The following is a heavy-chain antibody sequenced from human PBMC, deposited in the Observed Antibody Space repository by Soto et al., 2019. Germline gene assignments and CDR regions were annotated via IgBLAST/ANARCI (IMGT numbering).Heavy chain of an antibody. Sequence: EVQLLESGGGLVQPGGSLRLSCAASGFMFSSYAMTWVRQAPGKGLEWVSALSGGGDSTYYAPSVRGRFAISEDNSKNTLYLQMNRMRAEDTAVYYCAIGIRSVYGPFDSWGQGTLVTVSS. D-gene: IGHD5-12*01. V-gene: IGHV3-23*01. J-gene: IGHJ4*02. CDR2: LSGGGDST. CDR3: AIGIRSVYGPFDS. CDR1: GFMFSSYA.